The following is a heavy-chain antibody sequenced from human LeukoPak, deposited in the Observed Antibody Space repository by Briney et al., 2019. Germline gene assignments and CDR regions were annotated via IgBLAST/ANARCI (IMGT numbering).Heavy chain of an antibody. V-gene: IGHV1-2*02. Sequence: ASVKVSCKASGSTLTGYYMHWVRQAPGQGLEWMGCINPNSGGTNYAQKFLGRVTMTRDTSISTAYMELSRLRSDDTAVYYCASGLNYYDSSGYYYGYWGQGTLVTVSS. D-gene: IGHD3-22*01. CDR2: INPNSGGT. J-gene: IGHJ4*02. CDR1: GSTLTGYY. CDR3: ASGLNYYDSSGYYYGY.